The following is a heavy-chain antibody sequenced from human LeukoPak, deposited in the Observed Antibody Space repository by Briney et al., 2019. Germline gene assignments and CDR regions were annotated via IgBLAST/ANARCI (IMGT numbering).Heavy chain of an antibody. CDR1: GFNFSDYY. CDR3: AREIVAGTFDY. V-gene: IGHV3-11*01. D-gene: IGHD1-14*01. J-gene: IGHJ4*02. CDR2: ISSNGDIK. Sequence: GGSLRLSCAASGFNFSDYYMSWIRQAPGKGLEWVADISSNGDIKSYGDSAGGRFTISRDNFKNSLYLEMNSLRAEDTAVYYCAREIVAGTFDYWGQETLLTVAS.